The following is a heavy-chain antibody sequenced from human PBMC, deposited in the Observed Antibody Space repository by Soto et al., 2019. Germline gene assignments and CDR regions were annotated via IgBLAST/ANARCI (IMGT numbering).Heavy chain of an antibody. CDR2: VHISGHS. CDR1: GGSVRAPDW. J-gene: IGHJ5*01. Sequence: SETLSRTCTLSGGSVRAPDWWNWVRQSPDKGLEWIAEVHISGHSNYNPSLRSRVSVSIDSSKNQFYLNLNSVTAADTAIYYCARVRQGCSANNCYFDPWGQGTQVTVPQ. CDR3: ARVRQGCSANNCYFDP. V-gene: IGHV4-4*02. D-gene: IGHD1-1*01.